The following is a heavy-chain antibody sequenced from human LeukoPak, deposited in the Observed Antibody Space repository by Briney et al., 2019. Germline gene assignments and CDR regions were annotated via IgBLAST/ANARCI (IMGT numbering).Heavy chain of an antibody. J-gene: IGHJ4*02. V-gene: IGHV3-7*02. CDR3: ARHPYYYDSTPVDY. CDR2: IKQDGSEQ. Sequence: PGGSLRLSCAASGFTFSSYWMSWVRQAPGKGLEWVANIKQDGSEQYYVDSVKGRFTISRDNAKNSLFLQMNSLRGEDTAVYYCARHPYYYDSTPVDYWGQGTLVTVSS. CDR1: GFTFSSYW. D-gene: IGHD3-22*01.